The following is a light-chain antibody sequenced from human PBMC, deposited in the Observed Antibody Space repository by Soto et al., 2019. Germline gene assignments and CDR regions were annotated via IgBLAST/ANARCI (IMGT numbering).Light chain of an antibody. CDR1: QSVSSSY. CDR3: QQYCSSPPYT. Sequence: EIVLTQSPGTLSLSPGKRATLSCRASQSVSSSYLAWYQQKPGQAPRLLIYGASSRATGIPDRFSGSGSGTDFTLTISRLEPEDFAVYYCQQYCSSPPYTFGQGTKLEIK. CDR2: GAS. J-gene: IGKJ2*01. V-gene: IGKV3-20*01.